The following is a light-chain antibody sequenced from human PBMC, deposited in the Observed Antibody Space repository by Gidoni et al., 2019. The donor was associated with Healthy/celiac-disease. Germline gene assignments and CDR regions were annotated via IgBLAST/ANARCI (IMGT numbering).Light chain of an antibody. CDR2: DVS. CDR3: CSYAGSYRFV. Sequence: QSPLTQPRSVSGSPGQSVTISCTGTSRDVGGYNYVSWYQQHPGKAPKLMIYDVSKRPSGVPDRFSGSKSGNTASLTISGLQAEDEADYYCCSYAGSYRFVFGTGTKVTVL. CDR1: SRDVGGYNY. V-gene: IGLV2-11*01. J-gene: IGLJ1*01.